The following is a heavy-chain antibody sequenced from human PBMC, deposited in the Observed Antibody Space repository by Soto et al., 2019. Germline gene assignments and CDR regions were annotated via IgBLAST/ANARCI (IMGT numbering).Heavy chain of an antibody. CDR2: ISAYNGNT. D-gene: IGHD6-6*01. CDR3: ARSRLYSSSSNYYYYGMDV. Sequence: ASVNVSCKASGYTFTSYGISWVRQAPGQGLEWMGWISAYNGNTNYAQKLQGRVTMTTDTSTSTAYMELRSLRSDDTAVYYCARSRLYSSSSNYYYYGMDVWGQGTTVTVSS. CDR1: GYTFTSYG. V-gene: IGHV1-18*04. J-gene: IGHJ6*02.